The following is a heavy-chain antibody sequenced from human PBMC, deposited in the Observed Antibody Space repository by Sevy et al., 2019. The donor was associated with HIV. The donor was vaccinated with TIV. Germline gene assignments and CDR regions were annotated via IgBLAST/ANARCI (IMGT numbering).Heavy chain of an antibody. J-gene: IGHJ4*02. Sequence: GGSLRLSCAASGFTFTNYWMTWVRQAPGKGLEWVANIKPDGSAKYYADFVMGRFTVSRDNAKNSLFLQMDSLRAEDTAMYYCSRGLLEGWGQGTLVTVSS. CDR2: IKPDGSAK. V-gene: IGHV3-7*01. D-gene: IGHD1-26*01. CDR1: GFTFTNYW. CDR3: SRGLLEG.